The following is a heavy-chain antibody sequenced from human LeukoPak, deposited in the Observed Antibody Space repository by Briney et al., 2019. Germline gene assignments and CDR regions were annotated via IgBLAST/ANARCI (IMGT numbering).Heavy chain of an antibody. V-gene: IGHV3-30-3*01. CDR1: GFTFSSYA. D-gene: IGHD5/OR15-5a*01. CDR3: ARGHRAIASDFDY. J-gene: IGHJ4*02. CDR2: ISFDGSNE. Sequence: PGGSLRLSCAASGFTFSSYAMHWVRQAPGKGLEWVAVISFDGSNEYYADSVKGRFTISRDNSKNTVYLQVNSLRAEDAAMYYCARGHRAIASDFDYWGQGTLVTVSS.